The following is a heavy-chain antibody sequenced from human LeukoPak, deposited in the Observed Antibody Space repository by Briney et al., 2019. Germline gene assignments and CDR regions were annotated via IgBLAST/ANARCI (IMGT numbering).Heavy chain of an antibody. V-gene: IGHV3-74*01. Sequence: GGSLRLSCAASGFTFSSYWMHWVRQAPGKGLVWVSNIKTDGSFTSYADSVKGRFTISRDNAKDTLFLQMTSLRVEDTAVYSCASLLTPYHGSGGGGVDVWGQGTTVTVSS. CDR2: IKTDGSFT. CDR1: GFTFSSYW. J-gene: IGHJ6*02. D-gene: IGHD3-10*01. CDR3: ASLLTPYHGSGGGGVDV.